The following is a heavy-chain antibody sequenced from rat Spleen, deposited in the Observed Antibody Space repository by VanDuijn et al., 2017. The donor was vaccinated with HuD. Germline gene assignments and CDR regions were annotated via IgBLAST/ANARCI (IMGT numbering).Heavy chain of an antibody. V-gene: IGHV2-52*01. J-gene: IGHJ2*01. D-gene: IGHD4-3*01. CDR1: GFSLTNYG. CDR3: ARGSSGSLDY. Sequence: QVQLKESGPGLVQPSQTLSLTCTVSGFSLTNYGVIWVRQPPGKGLEWMGIIWRNGNTDYNSALTSRLSIGRDTSKSQVFLKMSSLKTEDSATYYCARGSSGSLDYWGPGVMVTVSS. CDR2: IWRNGNT.